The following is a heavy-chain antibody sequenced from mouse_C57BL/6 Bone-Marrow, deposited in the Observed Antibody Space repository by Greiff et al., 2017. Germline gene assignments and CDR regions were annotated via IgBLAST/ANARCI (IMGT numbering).Heavy chain of an antibody. CDR1: GFTFSSYA. J-gene: IGHJ1*03. CDR2: ISDGGSYT. Sequence: EVQRVESGGGLVKPGGSLKLSCAASGFTFSSYAMSWVRQTPEKRLEWVATISDGGSYTYYPDNVKGRFTISRDNAKNNLYLQMSHLKSEDTAMYYCARDCTVVALYWYFDVWGTGTTVTVSS. D-gene: IGHD1-1*01. V-gene: IGHV5-4*01. CDR3: ARDCTVVALYWYFDV.